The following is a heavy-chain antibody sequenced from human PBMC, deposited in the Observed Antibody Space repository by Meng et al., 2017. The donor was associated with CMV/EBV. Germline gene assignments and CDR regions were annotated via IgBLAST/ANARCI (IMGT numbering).Heavy chain of an antibody. V-gene: IGHV4-39*01. Sequence: SETLSLTCTVSGGSISSSSYYWGWIRQPPGKGLEWIGSIYYSGSTYYNPSLKSRVTISVDTSKNQFSLKLSSVTAADTAVYYCARLVNFWSGYYGYWYFELWGRGTLVTVSS. CDR1: GGSISSSSYY. D-gene: IGHD3-3*01. CDR2: IYYSGST. CDR3: ARLVNFWSGYYGYWYFEL. J-gene: IGHJ2*01.